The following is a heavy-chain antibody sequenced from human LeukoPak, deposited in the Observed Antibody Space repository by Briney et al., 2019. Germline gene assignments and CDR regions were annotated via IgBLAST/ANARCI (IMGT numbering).Heavy chain of an antibody. V-gene: IGHV3-72*01. Sequence: GGSLRLSCAASGFTFSDHYMGWVRQAPGKGLEWVGRTRNKANSYATEYAASVKGRFTISRDDSKNSLYLQMNSLKTEDTAVYYCARVRLSGGFDYWGQGTLVTVSS. CDR1: GFTFSDHY. D-gene: IGHD1-26*01. CDR2: TRNKANSYAT. J-gene: IGHJ4*02. CDR3: ARVRLSGGFDY.